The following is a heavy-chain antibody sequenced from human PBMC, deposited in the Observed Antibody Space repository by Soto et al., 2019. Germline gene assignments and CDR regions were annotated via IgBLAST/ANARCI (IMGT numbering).Heavy chain of an antibody. Sequence: NPSETLSLTCTVSGGSIIRYSWSWSRQPAGKGLEWIGRIYTSGSTNYNPSLKSRVTMSVDTSKNQFSLKLSSVTAADTAVYYCARDYSYGQAYYFDYWGQGTLVTVSS. J-gene: IGHJ4*02. V-gene: IGHV4-4*07. CDR1: GGSIIRYS. CDR2: IYTSGST. D-gene: IGHD5-18*01. CDR3: ARDYSYGQAYYFDY.